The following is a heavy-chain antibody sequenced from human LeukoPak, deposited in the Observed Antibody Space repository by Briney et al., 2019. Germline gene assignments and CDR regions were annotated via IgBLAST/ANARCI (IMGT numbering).Heavy chain of an antibody. CDR2: IKQDGSEK. D-gene: IGHD5-12*01. Sequence: PGGSLRLSCAASGFTFSRYWMSWVRQTPGKGLEWVANIKQDGSEKDYVDPVKGRFTISRDNAKNSLYLQMNSLRAEDTAIYYCARGSGYEHTRGGAFDIWGQGTMVTVSS. J-gene: IGHJ3*02. CDR1: GFTFSRYW. V-gene: IGHV3-7*01. CDR3: ARGSGYEHTRGGAFDI.